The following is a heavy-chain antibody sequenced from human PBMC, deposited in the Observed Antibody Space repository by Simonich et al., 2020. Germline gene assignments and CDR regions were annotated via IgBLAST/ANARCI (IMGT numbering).Heavy chain of an antibody. V-gene: IGHV1-2*06. CDR2: INPTSGGT. J-gene: IGHJ6*02. Sequence: GAEVKKPGASVKVSCTASGYTFTGYYMHWVRQAPGQGLEWMGRINPTSGGTNYAQKFQGRVTMTRDTSISTAYMELSRLRSDDTAVYYCARVPGIYYYYGMDVWGQGTTVTVSS. CDR3: ARVPGIYYYYGMDV. D-gene: IGHD3-10*01. CDR1: GYTFTGYY.